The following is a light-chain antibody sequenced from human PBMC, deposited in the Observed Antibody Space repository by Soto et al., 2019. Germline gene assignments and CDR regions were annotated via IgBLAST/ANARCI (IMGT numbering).Light chain of an antibody. V-gene: IGKV1-5*01. Sequence: DIQMTQSPSTLSASVGDRVTITCRASQTISTWLAWYQQKPGKAPKLLIYDASSLTSGVPSRFSGSGSGTEFTLTISSLQPDDFATYYCQQYNNYLMYTFGQGTKVDIK. J-gene: IGKJ2*01. CDR2: DAS. CDR3: QQYNNYLMYT. CDR1: QTISTW.